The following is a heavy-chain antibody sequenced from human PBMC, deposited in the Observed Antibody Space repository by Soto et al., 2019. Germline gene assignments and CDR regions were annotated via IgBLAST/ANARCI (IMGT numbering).Heavy chain of an antibody. J-gene: IGHJ6*02. CDR1: GFTFSSYA. V-gene: IGHV3-23*01. CDR3: AKEIEDYDFWSRYGLYFYYGMDV. Sequence: GGSLRLSCAASGFTFSSYAMSWVRQAPGKGLEWVSAISGSGGSTYYADSVKGRFTISRDNSKNTLYLQMNSLRAEDTAVYYCAKEIEDYDFWSRYGLYFYYGMDVWGQGTTVTVSS. D-gene: IGHD3-3*01. CDR2: ISGSGGST.